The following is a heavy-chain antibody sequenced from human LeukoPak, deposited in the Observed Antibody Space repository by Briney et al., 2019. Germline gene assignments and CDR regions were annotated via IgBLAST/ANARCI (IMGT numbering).Heavy chain of an antibody. J-gene: IGHJ4*02. D-gene: IGHD5-18*01. Sequence: GGSQRLSCAASGFTFSSYAMSWVRQAPGKGLEWVSAISGSGGSTYYADSVKGRFTIPRDNSKNTLYLQMNSLRAEDTAVYYCAKAPVDTAMVIGYWGQGTLVTVSS. V-gene: IGHV3-23*01. CDR1: GFTFSSYA. CDR3: AKAPVDTAMVIGY. CDR2: ISGSGGST.